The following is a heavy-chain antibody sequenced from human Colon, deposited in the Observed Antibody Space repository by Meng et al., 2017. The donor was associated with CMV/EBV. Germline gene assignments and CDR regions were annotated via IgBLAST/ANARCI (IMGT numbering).Heavy chain of an antibody. CDR3: AKDLPYSSGQYDGIDI. CDR2: IGYDGRSD. CDR1: GFMFISYG. D-gene: IGHD6-19*01. V-gene: IGHV3-33*06. Sequence: GGSLSLTCAASGFMFISYGMHWVRQAPGKGLEWVAVIGYDGRSDSYADSVRGRFTITRDNSKNTVYLQMRSLRAEDTAVYYCAKDLPYSSGQYDGIDIWGQGTMVTVSS. J-gene: IGHJ3*02.